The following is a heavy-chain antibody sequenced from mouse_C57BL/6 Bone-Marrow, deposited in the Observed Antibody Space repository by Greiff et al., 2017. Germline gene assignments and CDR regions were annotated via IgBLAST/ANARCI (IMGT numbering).Heavy chain of an antibody. V-gene: IGHV1-9*01. Sequence: QVQLMQSGADLMKPGASVKLSCKATGYTFTGYWIAWVQQRPGHGLEWVGEIIPGSGSTYYHEKFKGKATFTADTSYNTPYMQISRLTTEDSAIYYCARVLLCYFDYWGQGTTLTVSS. J-gene: IGHJ2*01. CDR2: IIPGSGST. D-gene: IGHD1-1*01. CDR3: ARVLLCYFDY. CDR1: GYTFTGYW.